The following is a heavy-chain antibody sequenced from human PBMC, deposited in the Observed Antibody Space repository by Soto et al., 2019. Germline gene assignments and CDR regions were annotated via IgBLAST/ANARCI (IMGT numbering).Heavy chain of an antibody. CDR1: GFTFSNYW. CDR3: ARGGLQHALDV. D-gene: IGHD6-13*01. CDR2: VNNDGTDT. V-gene: IGHV3-74*03. J-gene: IGHJ6*02. Sequence: EVQLVESGGGLVQPGGSLRLSCAASGFTFSNYWMYWVRQAPGKGLVWVSRVNNDGTDTTHADSVKGRFTISRDNAENTLYLQLNSLRAEDTAVYYCARGGLQHALDVWGQGSTVTVSS.